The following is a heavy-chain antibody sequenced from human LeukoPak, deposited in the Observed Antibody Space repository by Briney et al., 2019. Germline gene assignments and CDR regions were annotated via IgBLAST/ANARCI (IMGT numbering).Heavy chain of an antibody. CDR3: AREGTSGGLNWLDP. Sequence: SETLSLTCTVSGGSIRTYYWSWIRQPPGKGLEWIGRIYTSGSTNYNPSLKSRVTMSVDTSKNQFSLRLSSVNAADTAVYFCAREGTSGGLNWLDPWGQGTLVTVSS. CDR1: GGSIRTYY. CDR2: IYTSGST. D-gene: IGHD3-10*01. V-gene: IGHV4-4*07. J-gene: IGHJ5*02.